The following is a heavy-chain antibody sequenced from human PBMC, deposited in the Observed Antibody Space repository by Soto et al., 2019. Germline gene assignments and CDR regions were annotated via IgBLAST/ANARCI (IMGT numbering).Heavy chain of an antibody. D-gene: IGHD7-27*01. CDR2: IYKSATT. V-gene: IGHV4-30-4*01. CDR3: ARGRYCLTGRCFPNWFDS. Sequence: SETLSLTCSVSGDSISTLDYFWAWIRQPPGQALEYIGYIYKSATTYYNPSFESRVAISVDTSKSQFSLNVTSVTAADTAVYFCARGRYCLTGRCFPNWFDSWGQGALVTVSS. CDR1: GDSISTLDYF. J-gene: IGHJ5*01.